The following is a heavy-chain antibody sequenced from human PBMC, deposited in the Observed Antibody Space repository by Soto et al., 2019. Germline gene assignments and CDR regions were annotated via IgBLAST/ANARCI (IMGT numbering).Heavy chain of an antibody. Sequence: ASVKVSCKASGYTFTSCYMHWVRQAPGQGLEWMGIINPSGGSTSYAQKFQGRVTMTRDTSTSTVYMELSSLRSEDTAVYYCARDRVDTAMVTGFDYWGQGTLVTVSS. CDR2: INPSGGST. V-gene: IGHV1-46*01. J-gene: IGHJ4*02. CDR3: ARDRVDTAMVTGFDY. CDR1: GYTFTSCY. D-gene: IGHD5-18*01.